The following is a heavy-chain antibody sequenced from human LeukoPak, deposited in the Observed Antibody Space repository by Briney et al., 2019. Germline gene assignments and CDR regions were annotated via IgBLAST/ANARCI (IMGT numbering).Heavy chain of an antibody. CDR2: IYYSGTT. J-gene: IGHJ4*02. V-gene: IGHV4-59*08. D-gene: IGHD6-19*01. Sequence: SETLSLTCTVSGDSISGYYWNWIRQPPGKGLEWIGDIYYSGTTNYNASLKSRVTISIDTSKNQFSLKLTSVTAADTAVYYCSRRPRIAVAGPPFDYWGQGTLVTVSS. CDR3: SRRPRIAVAGPPFDY. CDR1: GDSISGYY.